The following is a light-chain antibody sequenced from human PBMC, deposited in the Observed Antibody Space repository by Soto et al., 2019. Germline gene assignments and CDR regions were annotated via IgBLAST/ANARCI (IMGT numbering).Light chain of an antibody. V-gene: IGLV2-14*01. J-gene: IGLJ2*01. Sequence: QSVLTQPASVSGSPGQSITISCTGTSSDVGGYNYVSWYQQHPGKAPKLMIYDVSNRPSGVSNRFSGSKSGNTASLTISGRQADDEADYYCSSYTSSSTLVLFGGGTKLTVL. CDR2: DVS. CDR1: SSDVGGYNY. CDR3: SSYTSSSTLVL.